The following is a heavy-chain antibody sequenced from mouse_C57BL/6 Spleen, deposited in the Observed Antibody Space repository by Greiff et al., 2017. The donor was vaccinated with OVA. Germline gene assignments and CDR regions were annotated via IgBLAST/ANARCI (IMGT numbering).Heavy chain of an antibody. V-gene: IGHV14-4*01. CDR3: TKGSMDY. Sequence: EVQLQQSGAELVRPGASVKLSCTASGFNIKDDYMHWVKQRPEQGLEWIGWIDPENGDTEYASKFQGKATIKADTSSNTAYLQLSSLTSEDTAVYYCTKGSMDYWGQGTSVTVSS. CDR1: GFNIKDDY. CDR2: IDPENGDT. J-gene: IGHJ4*01.